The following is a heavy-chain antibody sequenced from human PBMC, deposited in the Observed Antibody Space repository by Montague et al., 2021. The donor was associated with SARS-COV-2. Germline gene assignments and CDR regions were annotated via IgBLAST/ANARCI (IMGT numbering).Heavy chain of an antibody. Sequence: SLRLSCAASGFTFSSYSMNWVRQAPGKGLGWVSSISSSSSYIYYADSVKGRFTISRDNAKNSLYLQMNSLRAEDTAVYYCARATLPSAITTTLGPNDYWGQGTLVTVSS. CDR1: GFTFSSYS. CDR2: ISSSSSYI. J-gene: IGHJ4*02. D-gene: IGHD3-22*01. CDR3: ARATLPSAITTTLGPNDY. V-gene: IGHV3-21*01.